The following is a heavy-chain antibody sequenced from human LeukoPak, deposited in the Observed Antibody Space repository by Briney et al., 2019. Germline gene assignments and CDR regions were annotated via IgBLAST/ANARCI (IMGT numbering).Heavy chain of an antibody. V-gene: IGHV3-66*01. CDR2: IYSGGST. J-gene: IGHJ6*02. CDR1: GFTVSSNY. D-gene: IGHD6-19*01. Sequence: GGSLRLSCAAAGFTVSSNYMSWVRQAPGKGLEWVSVIYSGGSTYYADSVKGRFTISRDNSKNTLYLQMNSLRAEDTAVYYCARDREGSGWSYGMDVWGQGTTVTVSS. CDR3: ARDREGSGWSYGMDV.